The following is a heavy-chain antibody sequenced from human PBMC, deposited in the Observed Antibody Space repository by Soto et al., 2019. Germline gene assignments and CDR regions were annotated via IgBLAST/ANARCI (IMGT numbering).Heavy chain of an antibody. CDR3: ARSPTDYDFWSGYADY. J-gene: IGHJ4*02. CDR2: ISYDGSNK. V-gene: IGHV3-30-3*01. D-gene: IGHD3-3*01. CDR1: GFTFSSYA. Sequence: QVQLVESGGGVVQPGRSLRLSCAASGFTFSSYAMHWVRQAPGKGLEWVAVISYDGSNKYYADSVKGRFTISRDNSKNTLYLQMNSLRAEDTAVYYCARSPTDYDFWSGYADYWGQGTLVTVSS.